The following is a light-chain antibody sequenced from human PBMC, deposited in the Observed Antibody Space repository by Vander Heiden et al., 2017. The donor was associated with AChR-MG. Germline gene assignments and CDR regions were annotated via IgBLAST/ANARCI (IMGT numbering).Light chain of an antibody. Sequence: QTVLTQEPSFSVSPGGTVTLTCGLSSGSVSTSYYPSWYQQTPGQAPRTLIYSTNTRSSGVPDRFSGSILGNKAALTITGAQADDESDYYCVRYMGSGNYVFGTGTKVTVL. J-gene: IGLJ1*01. V-gene: IGLV8-61*01. CDR3: VRYMGSGNYV. CDR1: SGSVSTSYY. CDR2: STN.